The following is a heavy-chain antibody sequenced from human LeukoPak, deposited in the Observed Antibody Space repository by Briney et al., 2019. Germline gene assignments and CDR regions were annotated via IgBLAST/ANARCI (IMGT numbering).Heavy chain of an antibody. CDR3: ARDRRDGYNLYYFDL. V-gene: IGHV4-61*02. CDR1: GGSIYSGSYY. D-gene: IGHD5-24*01. J-gene: IGHJ4*02. Sequence: SRTLTLTCTVSGGSIYSGSYYWSWIRQPAGKRLEWIGRIYTSGSTNYNPSLKSRVTISVDTSKNQFSLKLGSVTAADTAVYYCARDRRDGYNLYYFDLWGQGTLVTVSS. CDR2: IYTSGST.